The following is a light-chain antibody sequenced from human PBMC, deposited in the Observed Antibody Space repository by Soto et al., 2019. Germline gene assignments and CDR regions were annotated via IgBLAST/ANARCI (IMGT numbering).Light chain of an antibody. Sequence: VTTLSPGTLSVSPGKRVTLSCRAVQIVSDNLAWYQQKPGQAPRVLVYDASTRATGIPVRFSGSGSGTEFTLTISGLQSEDFAVYYCQQRSNWPPSITFSQGTRMEIK. V-gene: IGKV3-15*01. CDR2: DAS. J-gene: IGKJ5*01. CDR3: QQRSNWPPSIT. CDR1: QIVSDN.